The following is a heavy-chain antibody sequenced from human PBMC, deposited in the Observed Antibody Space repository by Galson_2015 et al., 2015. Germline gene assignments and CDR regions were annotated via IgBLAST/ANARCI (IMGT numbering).Heavy chain of an antibody. V-gene: IGHV1-69*13. J-gene: IGHJ5*02. CDR3: AREYCRRGSCHKIKVPGHNWIDP. Sequence: SVKVSCKASGGTFSSYAISWVRQAPGQGLEWMGGIIPIFGTANYAQKFQGRVTITADESTSTAYMELSSLRYEDTAVYYCAREYCRRGSCHKIKVPGHNWIDPWGQGTLVTVSS. CDR2: IIPIFGTA. CDR1: GGTFSSYA. D-gene: IGHD2-15*01.